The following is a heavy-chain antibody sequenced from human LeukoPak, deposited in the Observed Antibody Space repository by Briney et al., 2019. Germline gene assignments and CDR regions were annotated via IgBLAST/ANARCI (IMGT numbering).Heavy chain of an antibody. D-gene: IGHD3-16*01. J-gene: IGHJ5*02. CDR1: GYTFINYD. Sequence: ASVTVSCKASGYTFINYDINGVRQAPGQGLEWIGWLNPNSGNRGFARKFQDRVTLTRDTSISTAYMDLYSLTSEDTAVYYCARGNMIRFGGVSWGQGSLVTVSS. V-gene: IGHV1-8*01. CDR3: ARGNMIRFGGVS. CDR2: LNPNSGNR.